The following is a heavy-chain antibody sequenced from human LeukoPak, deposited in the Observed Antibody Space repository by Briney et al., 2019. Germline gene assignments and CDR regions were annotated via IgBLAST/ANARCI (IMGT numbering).Heavy chain of an antibody. CDR2: TNPNSGGT. CDR3: ARDRDCSGGSCYSFLGYYYSGMDV. V-gene: IGHV1-2*02. J-gene: IGHJ6*02. D-gene: IGHD2-15*01. CDR1: GYTFTGYY. Sequence: GASVKASCNASGYTFTGYYMHWVRQAPGQGLEWMGWTNPNSGGTNYAQKFQGRVTMTRDTSISTAYMELSRLRSDDTAVYYCARDRDCSGGSCYSFLGYYYSGMDVWGQGTTVTVSS.